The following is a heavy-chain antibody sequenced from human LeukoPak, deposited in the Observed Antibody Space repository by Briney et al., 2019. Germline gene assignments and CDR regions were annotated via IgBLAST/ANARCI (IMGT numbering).Heavy chain of an antibody. CDR1: GDSISSSGYY. D-gene: IGHD2-15*01. Sequence: PSETLSLTCTVSGDSISSSGYYWGWIRQPPGKGLEWIGSIYYSGTTYYNSSLKSRVTISVDTSKSQFSLKLSSVTATDTAVYCCARRVEGVGGYYWGQGTLVTVSS. CDR2: IYYSGTT. J-gene: IGHJ4*02. V-gene: IGHV4-39*01. CDR3: ARRVEGVGGYY.